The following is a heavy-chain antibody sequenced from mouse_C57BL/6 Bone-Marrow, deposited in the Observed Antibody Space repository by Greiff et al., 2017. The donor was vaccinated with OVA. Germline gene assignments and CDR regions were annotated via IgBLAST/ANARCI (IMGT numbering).Heavy chain of an antibody. CDR2: TFYSGIT. J-gene: IGHJ4*01. Sequence: EVKVVESGPSLVRPSQTLSLTCTVTGFSINSDCYWIWIRQFPGNKLEYIGYTFYSGITYYNPSLESRTYITRDTSKNQFALTLSSVTTEDTATYYCERGSNYVGAMDYWGQGTSVTVSS. D-gene: IGHD2-5*01. CDR3: ERGSNYVGAMDY. V-gene: IGHV3-3*01. CDR1: GFSINSDCY.